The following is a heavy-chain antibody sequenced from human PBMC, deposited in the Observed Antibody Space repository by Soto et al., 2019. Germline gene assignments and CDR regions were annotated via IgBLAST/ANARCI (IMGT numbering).Heavy chain of an antibody. J-gene: IGHJ6*02. V-gene: IGHV1-69*12. CDR2: IIPIFGTA. CDR1: GGTFSSYA. D-gene: IGHD4-4*01. CDR3: ARGGRHSNYHRYYYYGMDV. Sequence: QVQLVQSGAEVKKPGSSVKVSCKASGGTFSSYAISWVRQAPGQGLEWMGGIIPIFGTAKYAQKFQGRVTITADESTSTAYMELSSLRSEHTAVYYCARGGRHSNYHRYYYYGMDVWGQGTTVTVSS.